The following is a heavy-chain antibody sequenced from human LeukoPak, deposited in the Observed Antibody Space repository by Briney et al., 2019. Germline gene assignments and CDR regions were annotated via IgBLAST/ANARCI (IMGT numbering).Heavy chain of an antibody. D-gene: IGHD6-19*01. CDR2: IKNDGTVK. CDR1: GFTFSYHW. V-gene: IGHV3-7*03. Sequence: GGSLTLSCAASGFTFSYHWMTWVRQAPGKGLEWVANIKNDGTVKNYVDSVKGRFTISRDNAKNSLYLQMNSLRAEDTAVYYCAREGSGWPNWFDPWGQGTLVTVSS. CDR3: AREGSGWPNWFDP. J-gene: IGHJ5*02.